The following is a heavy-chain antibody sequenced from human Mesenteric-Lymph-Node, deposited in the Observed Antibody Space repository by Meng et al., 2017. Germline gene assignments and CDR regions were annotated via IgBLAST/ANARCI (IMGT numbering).Heavy chain of an antibody. V-gene: IGHV1-18*01. CDR2: ISAYNGNT. CDR1: GYTFTSYG. D-gene: IGHD4-11*01. Sequence: ASVKVSCKASGYTFTSYGICWVRQAPGQGLEWMGWISAYNGNTNYAQKLQGRVTMTTDTSTSTAYMELRSLRSDDTAVYYCARLGNFYSNYVNFDYWGQGTLVTVSS. J-gene: IGHJ4*02. CDR3: ARLGNFYSNYVNFDY.